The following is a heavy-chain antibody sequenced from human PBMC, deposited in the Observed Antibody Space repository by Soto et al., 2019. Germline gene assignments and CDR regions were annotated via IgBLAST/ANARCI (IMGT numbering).Heavy chain of an antibody. J-gene: IGHJ6*02. V-gene: IGHV3-11*06. Sequence: GGSLRLSCAASGFTFSESFMSWIRQAPGKGLEWVSSISTTSTYTDYAASLKGRVTVSRDNSRNILFLQLNSLRDEDTAVYFCARGAVSRQHFYYGFDVWGQGTTVTVSS. CDR3: ARGAVSRQHFYYGFDV. D-gene: IGHD4-17*01. CDR2: ISTTSTYT. CDR1: GFTFSESF.